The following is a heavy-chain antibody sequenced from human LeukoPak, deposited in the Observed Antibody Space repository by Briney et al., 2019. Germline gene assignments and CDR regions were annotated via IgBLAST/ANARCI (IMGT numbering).Heavy chain of an antibody. V-gene: IGHV3-9*01. CDR1: GFTFDDYA. J-gene: IGHJ4*02. Sequence: GGSLRLSCAASGFTFDDYAMHWVRHAPGEGLEWVSGIGWNSGGIVYADSVKGRFTISRDNAKNSLYLQMSSLGAEGTALYYCVKVTAAGFVDHWGQGTLVTVSS. CDR2: IGWNSGGI. CDR3: VKVTAAGFVDH. D-gene: IGHD6-13*01.